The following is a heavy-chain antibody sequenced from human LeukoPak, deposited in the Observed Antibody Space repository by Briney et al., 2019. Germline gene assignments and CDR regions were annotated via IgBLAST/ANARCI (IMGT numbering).Heavy chain of an antibody. CDR3: ARTMVRGVIPDY. Sequence: ASVEVSCKASGYTFTGYYMHWVRQAPGQGLEWMGWINPNSGDTNYAQKFQGRVTMTRDTSISTAYMELSRLRSDDTAVYYCARTMVRGVIPDYWGQGTLVTVSS. CDR1: GYTFTGYY. CDR2: INPNSGDT. V-gene: IGHV1-2*02. D-gene: IGHD3-10*01. J-gene: IGHJ4*02.